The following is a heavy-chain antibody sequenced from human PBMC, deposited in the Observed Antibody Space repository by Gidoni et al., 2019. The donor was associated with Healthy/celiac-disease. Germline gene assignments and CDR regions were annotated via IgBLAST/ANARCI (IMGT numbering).Heavy chain of an antibody. CDR2: SYYSGST. Sequence: QVQLQESGPGLVKPSETLSLTCTVSGGSISSYYWSWIRQPPGKGLVWIGYSYYSGSTNYNPTPKSRATISVDTSKTQFSLKLSAGTAADTAGYYCGGGGYWGQGTLVTVSS. J-gene: IGHJ4*02. V-gene: IGHV4-59*01. D-gene: IGHD3-16*01. CDR1: GGSISSYY. CDR3: GGGGY.